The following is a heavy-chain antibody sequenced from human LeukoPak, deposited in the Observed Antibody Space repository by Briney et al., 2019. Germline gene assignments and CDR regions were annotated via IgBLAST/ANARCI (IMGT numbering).Heavy chain of an antibody. D-gene: IGHD6-13*01. Sequence: SVKVSCKASGGTFSSYAISWVRQAPGQGLEWMGRIIPILGIANYAQKFQGRVTITADKSTSTAYMELSSLRSEDTAVYYCGLIAAADLFDYWGQGTLVTVSS. V-gene: IGHV1-69*04. CDR1: GGTFSSYA. J-gene: IGHJ4*02. CDR2: IIPILGIA. CDR3: GLIAAADLFDY.